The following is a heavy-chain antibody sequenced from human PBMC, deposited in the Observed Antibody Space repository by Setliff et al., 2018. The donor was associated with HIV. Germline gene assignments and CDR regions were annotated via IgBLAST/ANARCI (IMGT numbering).Heavy chain of an antibody. D-gene: IGHD2-2*01. V-gene: IGHV3-21*01. CDR2: ISSSGSYI. CDR3: TRSHSTRDAFDI. Sequence: GGSLRLSCAASGFTFNTYSMNWVRQAPGKGLEWVSSISSSGSYIYYADSVKGRFTISRDHATSALYLQMDSLRAEDTALYYCTRSHSTRDAFDIWGQGTMVTVSS. CDR1: GFTFNTYS. J-gene: IGHJ3*02.